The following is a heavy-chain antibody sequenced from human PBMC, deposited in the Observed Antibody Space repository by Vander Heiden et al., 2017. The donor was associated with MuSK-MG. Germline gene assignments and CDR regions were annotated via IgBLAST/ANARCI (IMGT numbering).Heavy chain of an antibody. D-gene: IGHD2-21*01. Sequence: EVQLVESGGGLVQPGGSLKLSCAASGFTFSGSAMAWVRQASGKGLEWIGRIRTKANSYATAYAASVKGRFTISRDDSKNTAYLQLNSLKTEDTAVYYCARQVVVIALMDVWGKGTTVTVSS. CDR1: GFTFSGSA. J-gene: IGHJ6*03. CDR3: ARQVVVIALMDV. CDR2: IRTKANSYAT. V-gene: IGHV3-73*02.